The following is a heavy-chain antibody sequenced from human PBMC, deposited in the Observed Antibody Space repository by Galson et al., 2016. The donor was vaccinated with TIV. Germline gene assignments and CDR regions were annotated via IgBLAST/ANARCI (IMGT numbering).Heavy chain of an antibody. V-gene: IGHV5-51*03. J-gene: IGHJ4*02. CDR2: IYPGDSDT. Sequence: QSGAEVKKPGESLKTSCQGSGYRFTDYWIGWVRQMPGKGLEWMGIIYPGDSDTRYSPSFEGQVTFSADKSTSTAYLQWSSLKASDTAIYYWSRPGGGGNNFGLSFDSWGQGALVTVSS. CDR1: GYRFTDYW. D-gene: IGHD5-18*01. CDR3: SRPGGGGNNFGLSFDS.